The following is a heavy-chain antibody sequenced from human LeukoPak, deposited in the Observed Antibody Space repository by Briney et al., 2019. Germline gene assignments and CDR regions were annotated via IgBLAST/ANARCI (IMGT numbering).Heavy chain of an antibody. CDR1: GFTFSSYW. CDR3: ARGVYGSSCGY. CDR2: INGDGSST. Sequence: VGSLRLSCVASGFTFSSYWMHWVRQAPGKGLVWVSRINGDGSSTSYADSVKGRFTISRDNAKNTLYLQMNSLRAEDTAVYYCARGVYGSSCGYWGQGTLVTVSS. J-gene: IGHJ4*02. D-gene: IGHD6-13*01. V-gene: IGHV3-74*01.